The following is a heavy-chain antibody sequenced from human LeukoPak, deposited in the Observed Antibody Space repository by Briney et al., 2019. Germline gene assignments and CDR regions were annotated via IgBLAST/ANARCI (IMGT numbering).Heavy chain of an antibody. V-gene: IGHV4-59*01. Sequence: SETLSLNCTVSGGSISSYYWSWIRQPPGKGLEWIGYIYYSGSTNYNPSLKSRVTISVDTSKNQFSLKMSSVTAADTAVYYCARARDGHINNWFDPWGQGTLVTVSS. CDR2: IYYSGST. CDR1: GGSISSYY. D-gene: IGHD5-24*01. CDR3: ARARDGHINNWFDP. J-gene: IGHJ5*02.